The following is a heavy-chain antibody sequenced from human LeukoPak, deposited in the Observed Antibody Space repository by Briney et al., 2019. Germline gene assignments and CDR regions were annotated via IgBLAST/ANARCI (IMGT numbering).Heavy chain of an antibody. CDR3: ARDLSGYSDYYFDY. J-gene: IGHJ4*02. CDR1: GYTFTSYD. Sequence: ALVKVSCKASGYTFTSYDINWVRQATGQGLEWMGWMNPNSGSTGYAQKFQGRVTMTWNTSISTAYMALSSLRSEDTAVYYCARDLSGYSDYYFDYWGQGALVTVSS. D-gene: IGHD3-3*01. CDR2: MNPNSGST. V-gene: IGHV1-8*01.